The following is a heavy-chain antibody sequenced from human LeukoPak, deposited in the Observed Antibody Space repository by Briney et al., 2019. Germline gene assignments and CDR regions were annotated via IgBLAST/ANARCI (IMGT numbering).Heavy chain of an antibody. D-gene: IGHD5-18*01. CDR3: ARHTAMAVLDY. CDR1: GFTFSSYS. J-gene: IGHJ4*02. CDR2: ISSSSSTI. Sequence: GGSLRLSCAASGFTFSSYSMNWVRQAPGKGLEWGSYISSSSSTIYYADSVKGRFTISRDNAKNSLYLQMNSLRAEDTAVYYCARHTAMAVLDYWGQGTLVTVSS. V-gene: IGHV3-48*01.